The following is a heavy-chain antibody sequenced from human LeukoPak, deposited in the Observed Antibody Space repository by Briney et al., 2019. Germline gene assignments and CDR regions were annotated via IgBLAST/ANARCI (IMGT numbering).Heavy chain of an antibody. CDR3: AKGGATHYFDY. V-gene: IGHV3-30*18. J-gene: IGHJ4*02. CDR2: ISYDGSNK. Sequence: GRSLRLSCAASGFTFSSYGMHWVRQAPGKGLEWVAVISYDGSNKYYADSVKGRFTISRDNSKNTLYLQMNSLRAEDTAVYYCAKGGATHYFDYWGQGTLVTVSS. CDR1: GFTFSSYG. D-gene: IGHD1-26*01.